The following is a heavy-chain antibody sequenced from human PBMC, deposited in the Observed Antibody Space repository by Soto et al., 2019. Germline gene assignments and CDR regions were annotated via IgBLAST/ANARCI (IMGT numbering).Heavy chain of an antibody. Sequence: SETLSLTCTVSGGSISSYYWSWIRQPPGKGLEWIGYIYYSGSTNYNPSLKSRFTISVDTSKNQFSLKLSSVTAADTAVYYCARGSVGYGLRGYYYYYMDVWGKGTTVTVSS. D-gene: IGHD5-12*01. CDR1: GGSISSYY. J-gene: IGHJ6*03. CDR3: ARGSVGYGLRGYYYYYMDV. CDR2: IYYSGST. V-gene: IGHV4-59*01.